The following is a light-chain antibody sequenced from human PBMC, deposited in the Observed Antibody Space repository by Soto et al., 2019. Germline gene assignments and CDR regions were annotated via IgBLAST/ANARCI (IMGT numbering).Light chain of an antibody. CDR1: QSVSSY. CDR3: QLYGNSPP. CDR2: ASV. V-gene: IGKV3-20*01. J-gene: IGKJ5*01. Sequence: EIVLTQSPGTLSLSPGERATLSCRASQSVSSYLAWYQQRPGQPPRLLIYASVNRATGIPDRFSGSASGTDFTLTINRLEPEDFAVYYCQLYGNSPPFGQGTRLEIK.